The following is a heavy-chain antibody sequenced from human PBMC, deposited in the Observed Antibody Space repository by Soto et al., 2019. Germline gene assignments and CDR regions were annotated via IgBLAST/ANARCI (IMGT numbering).Heavy chain of an antibody. CDR2: IYWDDDK. CDR3: ALRRFTFGGDISADY. V-gene: IGHV2-5*02. J-gene: IGHJ4*02. Sequence: QITLKESGPTLMKPTQTLTLTCTFSGFSLRTSGVGVGWIRQPPGKALEWLALIYWDDDKRYSPSLKSRLTITKDTSKSQVVLTMTNMDPVDTATYYCALRRFTFGGDISADYWGQGTLVTVSS. D-gene: IGHD3-16*02. CDR1: GFSLRTSGVG.